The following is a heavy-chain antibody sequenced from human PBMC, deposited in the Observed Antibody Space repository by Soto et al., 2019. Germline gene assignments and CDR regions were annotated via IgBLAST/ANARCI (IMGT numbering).Heavy chain of an antibody. V-gene: IGHV1-8*01. CDR2: MNPNSGNT. CDR1: GYTFTSYD. Sequence: ASVKVSCKASGYTFTSYDINWVRQATGQGLEWMGWMNPNSGNTVYAQKFQGRATMTRNTSISTAYMELSSLRSEDTAVYYWARKKSRRYDHWGQGTLVTVSS. CDR3: ARKKSRRYDH. J-gene: IGHJ4*02.